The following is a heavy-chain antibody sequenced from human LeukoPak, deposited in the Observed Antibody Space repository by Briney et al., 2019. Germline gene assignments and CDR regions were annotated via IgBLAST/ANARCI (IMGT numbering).Heavy chain of an antibody. V-gene: IGHV4-61*09. CDR2: IHTSGNT. D-gene: IGHD6-6*01. J-gene: IGHJ5*02. CDR1: GGSISSGRYC. Sequence: SETLSLTCTVSGGSISSGRYCWSWIRQPAGKGLEWIGHIHTSGNTNYNPSLKSRLTISVDTSKNQFSLKLSSVTAADTAVYYCARLATLSTVAARGRTWFDAWGQGTLVTVSS. CDR3: ARLATLSTVAARGRTWFDA.